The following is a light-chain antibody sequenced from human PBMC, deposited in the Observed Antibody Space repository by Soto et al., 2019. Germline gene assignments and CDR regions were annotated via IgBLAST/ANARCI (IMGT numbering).Light chain of an antibody. CDR1: QSVSNNY. CDR2: GAS. Sequence: EIVLTQSPGTLSLSPGEGATLSCRASQSVSNNYLAWYQQKPGQAPRLLIYGASTRATGIPARFSGSGSGTEFTLTISCLEPEDFAVYYCQQRSNWPVTFGQGTRLEIK. V-gene: IGKV3D-20*02. CDR3: QQRSNWPVT. J-gene: IGKJ5*01.